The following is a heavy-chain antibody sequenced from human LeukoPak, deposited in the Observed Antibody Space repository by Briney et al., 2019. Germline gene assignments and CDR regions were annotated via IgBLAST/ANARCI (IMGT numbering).Heavy chain of an antibody. V-gene: IGHV3-21*01. D-gene: IGHD4-17*01. J-gene: IGHJ4*02. CDR2: ISSSCSYI. CDR3: ARDRSEDYGDYSCFDN. Sequence: TGGTLSLSCAASGFTFSSYSMNWVRQAPGQGLVWVSSISSSCSYISYEDSVKGRFTIYRDNATNSLYLLMQSFGAEATAVFYWARDRSEDYGDYSCFDNWGQGTLFTVSS. CDR1: GFTFSSYS.